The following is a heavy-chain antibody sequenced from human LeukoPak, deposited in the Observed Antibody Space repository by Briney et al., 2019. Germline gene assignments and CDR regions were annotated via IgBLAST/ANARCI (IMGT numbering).Heavy chain of an antibody. V-gene: IGHV4-4*02. J-gene: IGHJ5*02. CDR3: ARGGDTPFDR. D-gene: IGHD2-21*02. CDR2: IHHSGTT. Sequence: PSGTLSLTCAVSGGSISSSNWWSWARQPPGKGLEWIGEIHHSGTTNYNPSLKSRITISVDKSKNQFSLNLISVTAADTAVYYCARGGDTPFDRWGQGTLITVSS. CDR1: GGSISSSNW.